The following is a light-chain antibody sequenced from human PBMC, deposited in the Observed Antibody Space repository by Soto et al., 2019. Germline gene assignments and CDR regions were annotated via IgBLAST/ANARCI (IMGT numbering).Light chain of an antibody. Sequence: EIVLTQSPATLSLSPGERATLSCRASQSVSSYLAWYQQQPGEAPRLLIYDASNRATGIPVRFSGSGSGSDFTLPISRLEPEDFAVYHCHQYGGSPPTFGQGTKVDNK. CDR1: QSVSSY. CDR3: HQYGGSPPT. J-gene: IGKJ1*01. V-gene: IGKV3-20*01. CDR2: DAS.